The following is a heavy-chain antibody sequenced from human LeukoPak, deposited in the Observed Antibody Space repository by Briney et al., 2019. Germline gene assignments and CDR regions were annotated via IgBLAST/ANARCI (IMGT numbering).Heavy chain of an antibody. J-gene: IGHJ3*01. Sequence: GGSLRLSCAASGFTFSTYGMHWVRQAPGKGLEWVAVIWYDGSIKYYGDSVKGRFTISRDNSKNTLYLQMNSLRAEDTAMYYCARAVGPFDFWGPGTLVIVFS. CDR3: ARAVGPFDF. V-gene: IGHV3-33*01. CDR2: IWYDGSIK. CDR1: GFTFSTYG.